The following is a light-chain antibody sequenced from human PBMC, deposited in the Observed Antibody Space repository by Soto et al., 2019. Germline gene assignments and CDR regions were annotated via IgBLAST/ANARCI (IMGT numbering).Light chain of an antibody. CDR1: QSVSNTY. V-gene: IGKV3-20*01. CDR2: GAS. Sequence: IVLTKSAGTLSLSPGERATLSCRASQSVSNTYLAWYQQKPGQAPRLLIYGASSRATGIPDRFSGSGSRTEFTLTISSLQPEDFATYYCQQYNSYSLPSGGGTKVDIK. J-gene: IGKJ4*01. CDR3: QQYNSYSLP.